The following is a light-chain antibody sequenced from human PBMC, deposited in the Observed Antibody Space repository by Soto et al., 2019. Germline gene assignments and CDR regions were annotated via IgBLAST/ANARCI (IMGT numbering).Light chain of an antibody. Sequence: EIVTTQSTATLSVSPAERVTISCGASQSLTRNLDWYQHKPGQSPRLLIYGASARATGIPDRFSGGGSGAEYTLTISSLQSEDFAVYYCQQYDKWPRTFGPGTKVDI. J-gene: IGKJ1*01. CDR3: QQYDKWPRT. V-gene: IGKV3-15*01. CDR2: GAS. CDR1: QSLTRN.